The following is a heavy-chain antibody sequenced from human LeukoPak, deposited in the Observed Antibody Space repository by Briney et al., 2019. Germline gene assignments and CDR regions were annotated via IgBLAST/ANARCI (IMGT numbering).Heavy chain of an antibody. J-gene: IGHJ4*02. CDR3: ARGFTVTGYFDY. CDR2: IIPIFGTA. Sequence: VASVKVSCKASGYTFTSYGISWVRQAPGQGLEWMGGIIPIFGTANYAQKFQGRVTITTDESTSTAYMELSSLRSEDTAVYYCARGFTVTGYFDYWGQGTLVTVSS. CDR1: GYTFTSYG. D-gene: IGHD4-11*01. V-gene: IGHV1-69*05.